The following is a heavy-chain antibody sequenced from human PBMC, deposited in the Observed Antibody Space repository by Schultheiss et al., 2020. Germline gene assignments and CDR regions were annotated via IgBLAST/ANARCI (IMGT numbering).Heavy chain of an antibody. J-gene: IGHJ6*02. V-gene: IGHV3-74*01. D-gene: IGHD3-3*01. CDR2: INSDGSST. CDR3: ARGYDFGVVMDV. Sequence: GGSLRLSCAASGFTFSSYWMHWVRQAPGKGLVWVSRINSDGSSTTYADSVKGRFTISRDNAKNTLYLQMNSLRAEDSAVYYCARGYDFGVVMDVWGQGTTVTVPS. CDR1: GFTFSSYW.